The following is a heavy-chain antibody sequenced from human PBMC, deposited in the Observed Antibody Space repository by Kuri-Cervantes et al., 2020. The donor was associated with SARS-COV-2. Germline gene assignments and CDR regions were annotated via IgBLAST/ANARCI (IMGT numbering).Heavy chain of an antibody. D-gene: IGHD2-15*01. CDR2: IDPSDSYT. V-gene: IGHV5-10-1*01. Sequence: GESLKISCKGSGYSFTSYWISWVRQMPGKGLEWMGRIDPSDSYTNYSPSFQGHVTISADKSISTAYLLWSSLKASDTAMYYCARRVGYYFDYWGQGTLVTVSS. J-gene: IGHJ4*02. CDR1: GYSFTSYW. CDR3: ARRVGYYFDY.